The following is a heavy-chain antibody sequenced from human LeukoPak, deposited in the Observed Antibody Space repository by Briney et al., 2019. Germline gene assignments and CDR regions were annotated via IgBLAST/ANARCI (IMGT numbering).Heavy chain of an antibody. CDR1: GLSFSTAW. J-gene: IGHJ4*02. Sequence: PGGSLRLSCAASGLSFSTAWMGWVRQAPGKGLEWVGRIKSKSDDGTAVYTAPVKGRFTISRDDSKDTLYLQMNSLKTEDTAVYYCTTDDGGLGHWGQGTLVTVSS. D-gene: IGHD3-16*01. CDR2: IKSKSDDGTA. V-gene: IGHV3-15*01. CDR3: TTDDGGLGH.